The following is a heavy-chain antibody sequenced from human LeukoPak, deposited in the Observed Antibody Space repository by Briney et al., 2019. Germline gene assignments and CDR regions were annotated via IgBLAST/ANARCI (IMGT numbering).Heavy chain of an antibody. V-gene: IGHV1-69*05. D-gene: IGHD1-1*01. CDR3: ARVGRRNDGYDY. J-gene: IGHJ4*02. CDR2: IIPIFGTA. CDR1: GGTFSSYA. Sequence: ASVKVSCKASGGTFSSYAISWVRQAPGQGLEWMGGIIPIFGTANYAQKFQGRVTITTDESTSTAYMELSSLRSEDTAVYYCARVGRRNDGYDYWGQGTLVTVSP.